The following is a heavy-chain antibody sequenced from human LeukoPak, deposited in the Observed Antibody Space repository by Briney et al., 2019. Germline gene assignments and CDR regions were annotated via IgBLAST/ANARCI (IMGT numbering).Heavy chain of an antibody. CDR3: VRGLYGY. Sequence: GGSLRLSCVASGFSFNYYWMSWVRQAPGKGLEWVANIKEDGSEKYYVDSVKGRFTISRDNARNSLSLQMDSLRVEDTAVYYCVRGLYGYWGQGTLVTVSS. V-gene: IGHV3-7*03. CDR1: GFSFNYYW. J-gene: IGHJ4*02. CDR2: IKEDGSEK. D-gene: IGHD4-17*01.